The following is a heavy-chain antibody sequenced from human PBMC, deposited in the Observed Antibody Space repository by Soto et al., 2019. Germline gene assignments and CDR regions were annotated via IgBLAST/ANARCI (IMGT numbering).Heavy chain of an antibody. CDR2: IGTQHDT. Sequence: EVQLVESGGGLVQPGGSLRLSCAASGFTFSAYDMHWVRQATGKGLEWVAAIGTQHDTYYPDSVKGRFTISRENAKNSLYHQMSSLAAGDTAVYYCARQASYWHGGGGWFDPWGQGTLVTVSS. CDR3: ARQASYWHGGGGWFDP. J-gene: IGHJ5*02. V-gene: IGHV3-13*01. CDR1: GFTFSAYD. D-gene: IGHD2-8*02.